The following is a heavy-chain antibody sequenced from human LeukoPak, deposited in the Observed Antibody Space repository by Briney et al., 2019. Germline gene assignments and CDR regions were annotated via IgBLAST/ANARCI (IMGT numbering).Heavy chain of an antibody. D-gene: IGHD3-10*01. CDR1: GFTFSSYG. Sequence: GGSLRLSCAASGFTFSSYGMSWVRQAPGKGLEWVSAISTDAGETHYADSVKGRFTISGDNSKNTVSLQMSSLRAEDTALYYCAKGSGNGYGSGPFDYWGQGTLVTVSS. CDR3: AKGSGNGYGSGPFDY. CDR2: ISTDAGET. J-gene: IGHJ4*02. V-gene: IGHV3-23*01.